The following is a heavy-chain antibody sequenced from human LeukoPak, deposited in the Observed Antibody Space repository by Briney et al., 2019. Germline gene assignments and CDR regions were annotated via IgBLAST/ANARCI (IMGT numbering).Heavy chain of an antibody. CDR3: ASPHYCSGSSCCFGY. CDR1: GLTFNIYD. CDR2: FSSDGSYI. Sequence: GGSLRLSCVASGLTFNIYDINWVRQAPGKGLEWVSLFSSDGSYIYYADSVRGRFTISRDNAKNSLYLQMNSLRAEDTAVYFCASPHYCSGSSCCFGYWGQGTLVTVSS. V-gene: IGHV3-21*01. J-gene: IGHJ4*03. D-gene: IGHD2-15*01.